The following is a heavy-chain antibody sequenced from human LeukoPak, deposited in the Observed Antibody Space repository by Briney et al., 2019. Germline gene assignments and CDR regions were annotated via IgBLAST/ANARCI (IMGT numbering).Heavy chain of an antibody. D-gene: IGHD1-26*01. J-gene: IGHJ3*02. Sequence: PSETLSLTCAVYGGSFSGYYWSWIRRPPGKGLEWIGEINHSGSTNYNPSLKSRVTISVDTSKNQFSLKLSSVTAADTAVYYCARGRRIVDRLSGAFDIWGQGTMVTVSS. V-gene: IGHV4-34*01. CDR1: GGSFSGYY. CDR3: ARGRRIVDRLSGAFDI. CDR2: INHSGST.